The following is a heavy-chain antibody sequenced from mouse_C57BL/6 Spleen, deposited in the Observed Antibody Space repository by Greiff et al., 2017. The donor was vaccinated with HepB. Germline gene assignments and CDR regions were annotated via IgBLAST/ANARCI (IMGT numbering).Heavy chain of an antibody. CDR3: APYYGSSPYWYFDV. CDR1: GYTFTSYW. J-gene: IGHJ1*03. Sequence: QVQLKQPGAELVKPGASVKLSCKASGYTFTSYWMQWVKQRPGQGLEWIGEIDPSDSYTNYNQKFKGKATLTVDTSSSTAYMQLSSLTSEDSAVYYCAPYYGSSPYWYFDVWGTGTTVTVSS. V-gene: IGHV1-50*01. D-gene: IGHD1-1*01. CDR2: IDPSDSYT.